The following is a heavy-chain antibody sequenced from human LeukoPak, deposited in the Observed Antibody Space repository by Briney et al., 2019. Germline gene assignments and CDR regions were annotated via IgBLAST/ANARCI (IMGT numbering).Heavy chain of an antibody. CDR3: VRGSSGTVVRGVSWAWFDP. D-gene: IGHD3-10*01. CDR1: GFTFSSYW. CDR2: INKDGSEK. Sequence: PGGSLRLSCAASGFTFSSYWMSWVRQAPGKGLEWVANINKDGSEKYFVDSVKGRFTISRDNAENSLHLQMNSLRAEDTAVYYCVRGSSGTVVRGVSWAWFDPWGQGTLVSVSS. V-gene: IGHV3-7*05. J-gene: IGHJ5*02.